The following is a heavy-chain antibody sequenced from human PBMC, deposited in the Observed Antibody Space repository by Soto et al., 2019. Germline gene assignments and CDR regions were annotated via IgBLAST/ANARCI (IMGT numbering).Heavy chain of an antibody. CDR1: GYTFSNYW. Sequence: GESLKISCKGSGYTFSNYWIGWVRQMPGKGLEWMGIIYPGDSDTRYRPSFQGQVTISVDKSISTAYLQWSSLKASDTAMYYCARHQEYYAMDVWGQGTKVTVSS. CDR3: ARHQEYYAMDV. V-gene: IGHV5-51*01. CDR2: IYPGDSDT. J-gene: IGHJ6*02.